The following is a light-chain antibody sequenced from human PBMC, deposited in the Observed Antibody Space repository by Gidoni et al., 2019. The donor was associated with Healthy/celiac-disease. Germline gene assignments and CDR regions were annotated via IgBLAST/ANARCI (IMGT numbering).Light chain of an antibody. CDR3: QQCGSSPPMCS. CDR1: QSVSSSY. Sequence: EIVLTQSPGTLSLSPGERATLSCRASQSVSSSYLAWYQQKPGQAPRLLIYGASSRATGIPDRFSGTGSGTDFTLTISRLEPEEFAVYYCQQCGSSPPMCSFGQGTKLEIK. J-gene: IGKJ2*04. CDR2: GAS. V-gene: IGKV3-20*01.